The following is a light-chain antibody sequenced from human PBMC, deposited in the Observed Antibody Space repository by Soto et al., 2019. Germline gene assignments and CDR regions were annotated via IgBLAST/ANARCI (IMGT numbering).Light chain of an antibody. CDR3: AAWDDSLYV. CDR1: SSNIGSNY. Sequence: QSVLTQPPSASGTPGQRVTISCCGSSSNIGSNYVYSYQQLPGTAPKLLIYRNNQRPSGVPDRFSGSNSGTSATLAISGLRSADEAHYYCAAWDDSLYVFGTGTQVTV. V-gene: IGLV1-47*01. CDR2: RNN. J-gene: IGLJ1*01.